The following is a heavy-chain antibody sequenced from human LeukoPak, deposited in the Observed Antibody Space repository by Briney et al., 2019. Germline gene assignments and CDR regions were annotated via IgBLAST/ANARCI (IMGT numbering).Heavy chain of an antibody. CDR1: GALLIELS. CDR2: INPNNGGT. V-gene: IGHV1-2*02. D-gene: IGHD3-3*01. J-gene: IGHJ4*02. Sequence: ASVKVSCKVSGALLIELSIHWVRQAPGQGLEWMGWINPNNGGTKYEQKFQGRVTMTRDTSINTAYMELTRLRSDDTAVYYCAVWKGYVDFWSGPFDYWGQGTLVTVSS. CDR3: AVWKGYVDFWSGPFDY.